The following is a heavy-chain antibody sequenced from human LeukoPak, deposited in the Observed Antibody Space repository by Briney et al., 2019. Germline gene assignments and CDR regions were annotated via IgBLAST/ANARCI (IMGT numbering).Heavy chain of an antibody. V-gene: IGHV3-49*02. Sequence: GESLKISCKASGYNFTNYWIGWVRQAPGKGLEWVGFIRSKAYGGTTEYAASVKGRFTISRDDSKSIAYLQMNSLKTEDTAVYCCTRDSKYYYDSSGYFSLYYYYMDVWGKGTTVTISS. CDR2: IRSKAYGGTT. J-gene: IGHJ6*03. CDR1: GYNFTNYW. D-gene: IGHD3-22*01. CDR3: TRDSKYYYDSSGYFSLYYYYMDV.